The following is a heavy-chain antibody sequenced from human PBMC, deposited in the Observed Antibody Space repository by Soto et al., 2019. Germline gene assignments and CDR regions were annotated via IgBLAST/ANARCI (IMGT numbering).Heavy chain of an antibody. V-gene: IGHV3-30*18. CDR1: GFTFSSYG. Sequence: GGSLRLSCAASGFTFSSYGMHWVRQAPGKGLEWVAVISYDGSNKYYADSVKGRFTISRDNSKNTLYLQMNSLRAEDTAVYYCAKELAGSLNYWGQGTLVTVSS. CDR2: ISYDGSNK. J-gene: IGHJ4*02. CDR3: AKELAGSLNY.